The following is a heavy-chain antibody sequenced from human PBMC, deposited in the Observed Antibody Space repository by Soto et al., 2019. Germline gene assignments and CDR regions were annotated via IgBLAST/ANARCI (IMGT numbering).Heavy chain of an antibody. CDR2: MGPCEAHEP. CDR1: GYPFGDYA. CDR3: ARAAIPDNVRDDAFDL. V-gene: IGHV3-23*01. J-gene: IGHJ3*01. Sequence: EVQLLESGGDFVHPGGTLILSCVGSGYPFGDYAMRWVRQAPGKDLELVSAMGPCEAHEPAYAGSLKGRFTISRDNSRNIIFLQMTNLRAGYTGVYYCARAAIPDNVRDDAFDLWGQGTVVTVSS. D-gene: IGHD2-2*02.